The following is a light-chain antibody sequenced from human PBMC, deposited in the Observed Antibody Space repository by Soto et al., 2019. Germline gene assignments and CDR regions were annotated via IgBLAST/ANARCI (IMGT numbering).Light chain of an antibody. V-gene: IGKV3-11*01. J-gene: IGKJ3*01. CDR3: QQRSNWPIT. CDR1: QSVSSY. Sequence: EIVLTQSPATLSLSPGERATLSCRASQSVSSYLAWYQQKPGQAPRLLIYDASNRATGIPARFSGSGSGTDFTRTISSLEPEGFAVYYCQQRSNWPITFGPGTKVDIK. CDR2: DAS.